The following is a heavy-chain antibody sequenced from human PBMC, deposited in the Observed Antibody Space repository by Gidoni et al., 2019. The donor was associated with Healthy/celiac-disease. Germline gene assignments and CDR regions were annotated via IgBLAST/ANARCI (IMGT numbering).Heavy chain of an antibody. V-gene: IGHV3-30*18. CDR2: ISYDGSNK. D-gene: IGHD4-17*01. Sequence: LEWVAVISYDGSNKYYADSVKGRFTISRDNSKNTLYLQMNSLRAEDTAVYYCAKDPSHYGGNSFDYWGQGTLVTVSS. J-gene: IGHJ4*02. CDR3: AKDPSHYGGNSFDY.